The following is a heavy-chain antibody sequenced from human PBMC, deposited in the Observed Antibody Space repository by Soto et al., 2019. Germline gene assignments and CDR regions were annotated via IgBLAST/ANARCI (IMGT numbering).Heavy chain of an antibody. CDR3: THRRRDFGYGMAV. V-gene: IGHV2-5*02. CDR1: GFSLSTSGVA. CDR2: IYWDDDK. D-gene: IGHD3-3*01. J-gene: IGHJ6*02. Sequence: QITLKESGPTLVKPTQTLTLTCTFSGFSLSTSGVAVGWIRQTPGKALEWLALIYWDDDKSYSPSLKSNLTITKGTSKNQVALTMNNMDPVDTATYFCTHRRRDFGYGMAVWGHGTTVTVS.